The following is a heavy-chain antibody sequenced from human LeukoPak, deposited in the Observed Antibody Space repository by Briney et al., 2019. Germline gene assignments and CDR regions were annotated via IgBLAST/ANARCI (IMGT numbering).Heavy chain of an antibody. V-gene: IGHV4-34*01. CDR2: IYHSGST. CDR1: GGSFSGYY. CDR3: ARARTTVSFVDY. D-gene: IGHD4-11*01. Sequence: SETLSLTCAVYGGSFSGYYWSWIRQPPGKGLEWIGYIYHSGSTYYNPSLKSRVAISVDRSKNQFSLKLSSVTAADTAVYYCARARTTVSFVDYWGQGTLVTVSS. J-gene: IGHJ4*02.